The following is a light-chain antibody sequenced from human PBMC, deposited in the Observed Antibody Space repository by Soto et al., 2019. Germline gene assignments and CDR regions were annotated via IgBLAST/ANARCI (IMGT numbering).Light chain of an antibody. CDR2: EVN. CDR1: SSDVGGYNY. Sequence: QSVLTQPASVSGSPGQSITISCTGTSSDVGGYNYVSWYQRHPGKAPKLMIYEVNNRPSGVSNRFSGSKSGNTASLTISGLQAEDEADYYCSSYSSSSTLWVFGGGTKLTVL. CDR3: SSYSSSSTLWV. V-gene: IGLV2-14*01. J-gene: IGLJ3*02.